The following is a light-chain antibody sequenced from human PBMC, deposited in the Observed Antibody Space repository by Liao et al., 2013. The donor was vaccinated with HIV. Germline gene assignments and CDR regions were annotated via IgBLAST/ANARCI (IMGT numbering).Light chain of an antibody. V-gene: IGLV3-1*01. CDR1: KLGDKY. J-gene: IGLJ1*01. Sequence: SYELTQPPSVSVSPGQTAIITCSGDKLGDKYTCWYQQKPGQSPLLVIYQDSKRPSGIPERFSGSNSDNTPTLTVSGTQAVDEADYFCLAWDGDTAVFGTGTRVTVL. CDR3: LAWDGDTAV. CDR2: QDS.